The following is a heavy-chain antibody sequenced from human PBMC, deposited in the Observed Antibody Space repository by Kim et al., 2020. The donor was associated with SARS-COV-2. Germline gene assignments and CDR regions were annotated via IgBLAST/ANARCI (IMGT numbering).Heavy chain of an antibody. D-gene: IGHD3-10*01. CDR3: AKDHPLWFGEVLNANWFDP. CDR2: ISGSGGST. CDR1: GFTFSSYA. J-gene: IGHJ5*02. V-gene: IGHV3-23*01. Sequence: GGSLRLSCAASGFTFSSYAMSWVRQAPGKGLEWVSAISGSGGSTYYADSVKGRFTISRDNSKNTPYLQMNSLRAEDTAVYYCAKDHPLWFGEVLNANWFDPWGRGTLVTVSS.